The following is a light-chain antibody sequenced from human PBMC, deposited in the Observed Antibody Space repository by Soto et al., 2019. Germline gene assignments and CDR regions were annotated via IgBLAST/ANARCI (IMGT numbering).Light chain of an antibody. V-gene: IGLV1-44*01. Sequence: QSVLTQPPSASGTPGQRVTISCSGSSSNIGSNTVNWYQQLPGTAPKLLIYSNNQRPSGVPDRFSGSKSGTSASLAISGLQSEDEADYSCAAWDDSLNGVYVFGTGTKLTVL. CDR1: SSNIGSNT. CDR3: AAWDDSLNGVYV. CDR2: SNN. J-gene: IGLJ1*01.